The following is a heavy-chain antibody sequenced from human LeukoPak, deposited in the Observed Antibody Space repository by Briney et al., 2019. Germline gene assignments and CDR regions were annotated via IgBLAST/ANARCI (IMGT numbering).Heavy chain of an antibody. CDR2: ISYDGSNK. V-gene: IGHV3-30*04. D-gene: IGHD1-26*01. J-gene: IGHJ4*02. CDR3: ARGVVGAIGS. Sequence: PGGSLRLSCAASGFTFSSYAMHWVRQAPGKGLEWVAVISYDGSNKYYADSVKGRFTISRDNSKNTLYLQMNSLRAEDTAVYYCARGVVGAIGSWGQGTLVTVSS. CDR1: GFTFSSYA.